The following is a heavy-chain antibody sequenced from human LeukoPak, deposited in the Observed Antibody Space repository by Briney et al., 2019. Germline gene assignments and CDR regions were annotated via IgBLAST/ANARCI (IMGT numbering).Heavy chain of an antibody. V-gene: IGHV3-30*03. Sequence: GGSLRLSCAASAFTFSTYGMHWVRQAPGKGLEWVAVILYDGNNKYYADSESGRFTISRDNSKNTLYLQMNSLRAEDTAVYYCARSLGYCSSTSCYYWGGIDYWGQGTLVTVSS. J-gene: IGHJ4*02. CDR2: ILYDGNNK. CDR3: ARSLGYCSSTSCYYWGGIDY. D-gene: IGHD2-2*01. CDR1: AFTFSTYG.